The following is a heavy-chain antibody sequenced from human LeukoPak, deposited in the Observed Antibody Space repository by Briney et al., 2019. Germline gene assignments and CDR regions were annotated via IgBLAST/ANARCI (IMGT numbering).Heavy chain of an antibody. CDR3: AKDAVLLWFGESSSDFDY. Sequence: PGGSLRLSCVPSGITFSNSALNWVRQVPGKGLEWVATISGSGGSTYYADSVKGRFTISRDNSKNTLYLQMNSLRAEDTAVYYCAKDAVLLWFGESSSDFDYWGQGTLVTVSS. CDR2: ISGSGGST. CDR1: GITFSNSA. V-gene: IGHV3-23*01. D-gene: IGHD3-10*01. J-gene: IGHJ4*02.